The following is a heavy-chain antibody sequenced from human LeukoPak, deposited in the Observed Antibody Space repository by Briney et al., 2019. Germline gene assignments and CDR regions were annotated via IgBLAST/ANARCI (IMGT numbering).Heavy chain of an antibody. V-gene: IGHV4-39*01. Sequence: SETLSLTCTVSGVSISSSNSYWGWIRQPPGKGLEWIGSIYYSGNTYYNASLKSQVSISIDTSKNQFSLKLSSVTAADTAVYYCARSSSWFLADYWGQGTLVTVSS. D-gene: IGHD6-13*01. CDR2: IYYSGNT. CDR1: GVSISSSNSY. CDR3: ARSSSWFLADY. J-gene: IGHJ4*02.